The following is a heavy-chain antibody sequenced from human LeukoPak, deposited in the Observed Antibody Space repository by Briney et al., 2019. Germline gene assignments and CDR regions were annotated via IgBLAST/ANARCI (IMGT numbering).Heavy chain of an antibody. J-gene: IGHJ4*02. D-gene: IGHD2-15*01. CDR2: IKQDGSEK. Sequence: AGGSLRLSCAASGFTFSSYWMSWVRQAPGKGLEWVANIKQDGSEKYYVDSVKGRFTISRDNAKNSLYLQMNSLRAEDTAVYYCARSRGGSYYYFDYWGQGTLVTVSS. CDR3: ARSRGGSYYYFDY. CDR1: GFTFSSYW. V-gene: IGHV3-7*01.